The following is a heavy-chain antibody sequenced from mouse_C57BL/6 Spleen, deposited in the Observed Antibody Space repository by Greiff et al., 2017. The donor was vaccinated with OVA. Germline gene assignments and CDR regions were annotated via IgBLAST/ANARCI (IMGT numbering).Heavy chain of an antibody. CDR1: GFTFSSYA. J-gene: IGHJ1*03. CDR2: ISSGGDYI. CDR3: TRDGYGSSHWYFDV. Sequence: EVQLVESGEGLVKPGGSLKLSCAASGFTFSSYAMSWVRQTPEKRLEWVAYISSGGDYIYYADTVKGRFTISRDNARNTLYLQMSSLKSEDTAMYYCTRDGYGSSHWYFDVWGTGTTVTVSS. D-gene: IGHD1-1*01. V-gene: IGHV5-9-1*02.